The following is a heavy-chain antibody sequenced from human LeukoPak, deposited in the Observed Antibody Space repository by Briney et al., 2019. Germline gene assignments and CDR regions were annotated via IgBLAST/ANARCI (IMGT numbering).Heavy chain of an antibody. V-gene: IGHV3-11*04. CDR3: AKDSSSWNRAFDI. D-gene: IGHD6-13*01. CDR2: ISSSGYTI. J-gene: IGHJ3*02. Sequence: TGGSLRLSCAASGFTFSDYDMSWIRQAPGKGLEWLSYISSSGYTIYYAASVKGRFTISRDNSKNTLYLQMNSLRAEDTAVYYCAKDSSSWNRAFDIWGQGTMVTVSS. CDR1: GFTFSDYD.